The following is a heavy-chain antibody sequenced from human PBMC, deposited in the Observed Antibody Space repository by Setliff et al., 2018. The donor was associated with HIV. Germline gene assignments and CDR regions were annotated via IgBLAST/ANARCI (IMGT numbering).Heavy chain of an antibody. CDR1: GGSISGHF. D-gene: IGHD3-10*01. V-gene: IGHV4-4*07. J-gene: IGHJ6*02. Sequence: SETLSLTCTVSGGSISGHFWSWIRQPAGKGLEWIGRISTSGSPNYNPSLKSRVTLSVDTSKHQFSLRLSSVTAADTALYYCARDNLYNSGSYYPNYGMDVWVPETLLVTVSS. CDR2: ISTSGSP. CDR3: ARDNLYNSGSYYPNYGMDV.